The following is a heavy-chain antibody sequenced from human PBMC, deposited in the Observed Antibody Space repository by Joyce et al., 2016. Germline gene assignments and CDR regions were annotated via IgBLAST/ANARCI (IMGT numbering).Heavy chain of an antibody. CDR1: GFDFSTYA. D-gene: IGHD2-21*02. Sequence: QVQLVESGVGMVQPGRSLRLSCAASGFDFSTYALHWVRQAPGKGLEWVAVISYDGTNIYYAPSVKGRFTISRDNSKDTLYLQMNALRGDDTSVYFCARGDPLSRGDAFDIWGQGTMVTVSS. CDR2: ISYDGTNI. J-gene: IGHJ3*02. V-gene: IGHV3-30-3*01. CDR3: ARGDPLSRGDAFDI.